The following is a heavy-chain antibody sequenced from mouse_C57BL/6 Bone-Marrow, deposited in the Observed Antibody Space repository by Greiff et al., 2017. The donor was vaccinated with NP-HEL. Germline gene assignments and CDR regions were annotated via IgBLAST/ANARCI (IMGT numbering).Heavy chain of an antibody. J-gene: IGHJ4*01. CDR1: GYAFSSSW. Sequence: QVQLQQSGPELVKPGASVKISCKASGYAFSSSWMNWVKQRPGKGLEWIGRIYPGDGDTNYNGKFKGKATLTADKSSSTAYMQPSSLTSEDSAVYFCARPISYYAMDYWGQGTSVTVSS. D-gene: IGHD1-1*01. V-gene: IGHV1-82*01. CDR2: IYPGDGDT. CDR3: ARPISYYAMDY.